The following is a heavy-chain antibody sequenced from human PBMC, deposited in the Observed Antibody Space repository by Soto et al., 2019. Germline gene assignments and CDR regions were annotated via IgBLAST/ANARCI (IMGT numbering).Heavy chain of an antibody. D-gene: IGHD7-27*01. J-gene: IGHJ6*02. CDR2: IYYSGST. CDR1: GGSISSSSYY. V-gene: IGHV4-39*01. Sequence: SETLSLTCTVSGGSISSSSYYWGWIRQPPGKGLEWIGSIYYSGSTYYNPSLKSRVTISIDTSKNQFSLKLSSVTAADTAVYYCARLGIVDYYYYGMDVWGQGTTVTVSS. CDR3: ARLGIVDYYYYGMDV.